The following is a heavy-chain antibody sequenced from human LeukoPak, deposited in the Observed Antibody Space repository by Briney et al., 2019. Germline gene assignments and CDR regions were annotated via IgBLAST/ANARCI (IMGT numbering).Heavy chain of an antibody. J-gene: IGHJ4*02. CDR1: GFTFSSYR. CDR3: AREKMIFGVVIPWYFDY. CDR2: ISSSSSYI. Sequence: PGGSLRLSCAASGFTFSSYRMNWVRQAPGKGLEWVSSISSSSSYIYYADSVKGRFTISRDNAKNSLYLQMNSLRAEDTAVYYCAREKMIFGVVIPWYFDYWGQGILVAVSS. V-gene: IGHV3-21*01. D-gene: IGHD3-3*01.